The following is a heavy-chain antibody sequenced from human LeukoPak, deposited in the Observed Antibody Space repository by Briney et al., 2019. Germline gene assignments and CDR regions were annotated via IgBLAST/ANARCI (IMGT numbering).Heavy chain of an antibody. CDR1: GFTFSSHA. Sequence: GGSLRLSCAASGFTFSSHAMSWVRQAPGKGLDWVSTISGSAGSTYYADPVKGRFTISRDNSMNTLYLQMNSLRAEDTAVYYCAKDTYSTSPYYFDYWGQGTLVTVSS. J-gene: IGHJ4*02. CDR2: ISGSAGST. D-gene: IGHD1-26*01. V-gene: IGHV3-23*01. CDR3: AKDTYSTSPYYFDY.